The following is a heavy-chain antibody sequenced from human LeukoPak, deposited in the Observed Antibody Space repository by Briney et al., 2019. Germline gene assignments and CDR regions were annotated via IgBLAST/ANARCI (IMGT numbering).Heavy chain of an antibody. CDR2: ISSSGSTI. V-gene: IGHV3-11*01. CDR3: ARYCGGDCYVVEGFDY. D-gene: IGHD2-21*02. CDR1: GFTFGSFA. J-gene: IGHJ4*02. Sequence: GGSLRLSCAASGFTFGSFAMSWIRQAPGKGLEWVSYISSSGSTIYYADSVKGRFTISRDNAKNSLYLQMNSLRAEDTAVYYCARYCGGDCYVVEGFDYWGQGTLVTVSS.